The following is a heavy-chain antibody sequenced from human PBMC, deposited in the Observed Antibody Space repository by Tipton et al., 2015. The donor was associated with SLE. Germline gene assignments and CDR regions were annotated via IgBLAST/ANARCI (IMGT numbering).Heavy chain of an antibody. CDR2: VYYRGST. CDR1: GGSISSSSYY. CDR3: ARAATSLAAFDI. J-gene: IGHJ3*02. D-gene: IGHD1-26*01. Sequence: TLSLTCTVSGGSISSSSYYWGWIRQPPEKGLEWVGSVYYRGSTYYNSSLKSRVSISIDTSKNQFSLELTSVTAADTAVYYCARAATSLAAFDIWGQGTMATVSS. V-gene: IGHV4-39*07.